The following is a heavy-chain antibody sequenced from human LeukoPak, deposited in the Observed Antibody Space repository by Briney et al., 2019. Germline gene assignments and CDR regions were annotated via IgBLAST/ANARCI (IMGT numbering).Heavy chain of an antibody. D-gene: IGHD7-27*01. CDR2: IYYSGST. Sequence: SETLSLTCTVSGGSISSYYWGWIRQPPGKGLEWIGSIYYSGSTYYNPSLKSRVTISVNTSKNQFSLKLSSVTAADTAVYYCARDQANWGPAYYYYGMDVWGQGTTVTVSS. J-gene: IGHJ6*02. CDR3: ARDQANWGPAYYYYGMDV. CDR1: GGSISSYY. V-gene: IGHV4-39*07.